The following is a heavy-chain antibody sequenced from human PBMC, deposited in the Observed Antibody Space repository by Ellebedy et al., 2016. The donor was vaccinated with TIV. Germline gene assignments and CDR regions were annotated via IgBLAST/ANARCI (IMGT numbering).Heavy chain of an antibody. V-gene: IGHV1-69*13. J-gene: IGHJ4*02. CDR1: GGTFSTSA. D-gene: IGHD5-24*01. Sequence: AASVKVSCKSSGGTFSTSAISWVRQAPGQGLEWMGMIIPTFATPTYAQNLQGRVTITADESTSTAYMDLSSLRSEDTAVYYCATVFDGYRGLDYWGQGTLVTVSS. CDR2: IIPTFATP. CDR3: ATVFDGYRGLDY.